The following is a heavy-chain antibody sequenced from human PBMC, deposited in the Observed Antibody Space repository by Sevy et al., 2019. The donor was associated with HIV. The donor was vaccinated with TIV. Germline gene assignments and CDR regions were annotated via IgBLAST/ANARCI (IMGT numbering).Heavy chain of an antibody. J-gene: IGHJ5*02. V-gene: IGHV1-8*01. CDR2: MNPNSGNT. CDR1: GYTFTSYD. D-gene: IGHD2-2*02. CDR3: ARGDFPFSATPYRRFWFDP. Sequence: ASVKVSCKASGYTFTSYDINWVRQATGQGLEWMGWMNPNSGNTGYAQKFQGRVTMTRNTSISTAYMELSSLRSEDTAVYYCARGDFPFSATPYRRFWFDPWGQGTLVTVSS.